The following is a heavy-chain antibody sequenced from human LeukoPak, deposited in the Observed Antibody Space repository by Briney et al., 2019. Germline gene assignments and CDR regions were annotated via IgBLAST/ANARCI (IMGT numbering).Heavy chain of an antibody. Sequence: SETLSLTCTVSGASISRYHWTWTRQSAGKGLEWIGRINSNGTTNYNPSLKSRVTMSVDTSKNEFSLKLISVTAADTAVYYCARVSGARIFGVVTHAFDIWGQGTMVTVSP. J-gene: IGHJ3*02. CDR3: ARVSGARIFGVVTHAFDI. CDR1: GASISRYH. V-gene: IGHV4-4*07. D-gene: IGHD3-3*01. CDR2: INSNGTT.